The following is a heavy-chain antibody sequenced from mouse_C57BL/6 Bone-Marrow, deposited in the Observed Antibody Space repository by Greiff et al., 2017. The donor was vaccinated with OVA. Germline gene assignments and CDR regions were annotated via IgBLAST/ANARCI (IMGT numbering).Heavy chain of an antibody. D-gene: IGHD2-5*01. CDR2: IDPENGDT. J-gene: IGHJ2*01. CDR3: TTSNYYFDY. Sequence: EVQLVESGAELVRPGASVKLSCTASGFNIKDDYMHWVKQRPEQGLEWIGWIDPENGDTEYASKFQGKATITADTSSNTAYLQLSSLTSEDTAVYYCTTSNYYFDYWGQGTTLTVSS. V-gene: IGHV14-4*01. CDR1: GFNIKDDY.